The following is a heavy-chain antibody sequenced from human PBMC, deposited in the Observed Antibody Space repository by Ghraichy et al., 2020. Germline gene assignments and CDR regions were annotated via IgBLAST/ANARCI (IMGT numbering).Heavy chain of an antibody. CDR1: GFTFRTYW. CDR3: ARVKEFGDYELDF. J-gene: IGHJ4*02. CDR2: INSDGRST. D-gene: IGHD4-17*01. Sequence: LSLTCEASGFTFRTYWMQWVRQDPGKGLLWVSRINSDGRSTEYADSVKGRFTISRDNAKNTLYLQMNSLRVEDTGVYYCARVKEFGDYELDFWGQGSLVSVSS. V-gene: IGHV3-74*03.